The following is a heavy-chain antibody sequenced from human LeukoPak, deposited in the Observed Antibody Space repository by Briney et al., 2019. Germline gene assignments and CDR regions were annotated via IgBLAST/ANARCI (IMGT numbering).Heavy chain of an antibody. V-gene: IGHV3-23*01. CDR1: GFTFSSYG. J-gene: IGHJ4*02. CDR3: AKDRAVRITMFGVVDY. CDR2: FSGSGGST. D-gene: IGHD3-3*01. Sequence: PGGTLRLSCAASGFTFSSYGMSWVRQAPGKGLEWVSAFSGSGGSTYYADSVKGRFTTSRDNSKNTLYLQMNSLRAEDTAVYYCAKDRAVRITMFGVVDYWGQGTLVTVSS.